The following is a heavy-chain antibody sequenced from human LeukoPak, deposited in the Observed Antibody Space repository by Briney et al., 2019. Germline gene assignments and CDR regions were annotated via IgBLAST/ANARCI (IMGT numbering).Heavy chain of an antibody. CDR1: GGSISSGDYY. J-gene: IGHJ4*02. V-gene: IGHV4-30-4*01. CDR3: ARATRSGSSGY. CDR2: IYYSGST. Sequence: SETLSLTCTVSGGSISSGDYYWSWIRQPPGKGLEWIGYIYYSGSTYYNPSLKSRVTISVDTSKNQFSLKLSSVTAADTAAYYCARATRSGSSGYWGQGTLVTVSS. D-gene: IGHD1-26*01.